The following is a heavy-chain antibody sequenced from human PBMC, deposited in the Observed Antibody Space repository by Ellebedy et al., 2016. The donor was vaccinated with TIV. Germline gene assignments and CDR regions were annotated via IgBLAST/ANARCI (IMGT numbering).Heavy chain of an antibody. J-gene: IGHJ3*02. D-gene: IGHD3-10*01. Sequence: SETLSLXXTVPGCSISSHYWSWIRQPPGRGLEWIGWIYYTGITNHNPFLKSRVTILLDTSKNQFSLKLSSVTAADTAVYYCARDPSSYYGSGTSAFDIWGQGTTVTVSS. CDR1: GCSISSHY. CDR2: IYYTGIT. V-gene: IGHV4-59*11. CDR3: ARDPSSYYGSGTSAFDI.